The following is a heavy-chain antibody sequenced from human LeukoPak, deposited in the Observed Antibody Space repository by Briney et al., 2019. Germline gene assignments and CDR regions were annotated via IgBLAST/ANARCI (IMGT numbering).Heavy chain of an antibody. J-gene: IGHJ4*02. Sequence: GGSLRLSCAASGLTFSSYRMNWVRQAPGKGLEWVSSISSSGNYIYYADSVKGRFTISRDNAKNSLYLQMNSLRAEDTAVYYCARSGGGMDDYWGQGTMVTVSS. D-gene: IGHD3-16*01. V-gene: IGHV3-21*01. CDR1: GLTFSSYR. CDR2: ISSSGNYI. CDR3: ARSGGGMDDY.